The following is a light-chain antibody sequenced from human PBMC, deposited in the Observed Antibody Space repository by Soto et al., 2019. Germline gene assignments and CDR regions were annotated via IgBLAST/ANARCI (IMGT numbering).Light chain of an antibody. J-gene: IGKJ1*01. CDR1: QSVGSS. CDR3: QQYGDSPQT. CDR2: GAS. V-gene: IGKV3-20*01. Sequence: SAGTLSLYTWESAALSGRASQSVGSSLSWDQQKPGQAPRLLFYGASNRATAIPDRFSGSGFGTDFTLTITRLEPEDFAVYYCQQYGDSPQTFGPGTNVDIK.